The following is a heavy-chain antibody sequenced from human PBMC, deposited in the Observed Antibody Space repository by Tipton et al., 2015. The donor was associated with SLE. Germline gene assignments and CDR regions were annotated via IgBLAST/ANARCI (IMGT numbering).Heavy chain of an antibody. CDR3: AKTNGWPTMYYFDY. CDR1: GFILSVYS. V-gene: IGHV3-43*02. Sequence: SLRLSCVAPGFILSVYSMNWVRQAPGKGLEWVALISGDSTTTDFADSVRGRFTISRDNSKNSLYLQMDSLRPADTAFYYCAKTNGWPTMYYFDYWGQGALVTVSS. J-gene: IGHJ4*02. CDR2: ISGDSTTT. D-gene: IGHD3-10*02.